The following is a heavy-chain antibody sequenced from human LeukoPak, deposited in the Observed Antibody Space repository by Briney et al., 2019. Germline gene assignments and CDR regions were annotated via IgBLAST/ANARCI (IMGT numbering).Heavy chain of an antibody. CDR2: INHSGST. CDR3: ASNSFDYYGSGSYSVDY. D-gene: IGHD3-10*01. CDR1: GVSISSSNSY. V-gene: IGHV4-39*07. J-gene: IGHJ4*02. Sequence: SETLSLTCTVSGVSISSSNSYWGWIRQPPGKGLEWIGEINHSGSTNYNPSLKSRVTISVDTSKNQFSLKLSSVTAADTAVYYCASNSFDYYGSGSYSVDYWGQGTLVTVSS.